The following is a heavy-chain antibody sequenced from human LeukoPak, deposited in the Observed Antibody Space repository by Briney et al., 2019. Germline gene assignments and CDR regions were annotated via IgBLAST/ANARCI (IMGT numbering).Heavy chain of an antibody. CDR2: ISWNSGSI. D-gene: IGHD6-13*01. V-gene: IGHV3-9*03. J-gene: IGHJ4*02. CDR3: AAYSSSWYGGGY. Sequence: GRSLRLSCAASGFTFDDYAMHWVRQAPGKGLEWVSGISWNSGSIGYADSVKGRFTISRDNAKNSLYLQMNSLRAEDMALYYCAAYSSSWYGGGYWGQGTLVTVSS. CDR1: GFTFDDYA.